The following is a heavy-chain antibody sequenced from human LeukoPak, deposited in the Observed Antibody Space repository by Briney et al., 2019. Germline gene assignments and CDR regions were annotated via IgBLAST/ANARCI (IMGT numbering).Heavy chain of an antibody. CDR3: ARESTAGYNSSWYGFRN. J-gene: IGHJ1*01. D-gene: IGHD6-13*01. CDR1: GFSMSVYW. Sequence: QPGGSLRLSCEASGFSMSVYWMSWVRQPPGKGLEWVGNIKPDGSERNYMDSVKGRFTISRDNAKNSLFLQMGSVRVEDTAVYYCARESTAGYNSSWYGFRNWGQGTLVSVSS. CDR2: IKPDGSER. V-gene: IGHV3-7*01.